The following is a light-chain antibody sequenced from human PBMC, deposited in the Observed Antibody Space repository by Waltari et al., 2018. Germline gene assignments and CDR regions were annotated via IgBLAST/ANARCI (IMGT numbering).Light chain of an antibody. Sequence: QSALTQPRSVSGSPGQSVTISCTGTSSAVGGYNYVSWYPPHPGKAPKLIIYAATQRPSGVPDRFSASKSDNTASLTISGLQAEDEADYYCCSYAGSITFWVFGGGTKLTVL. CDR1: SSAVGGYNY. V-gene: IGLV2-11*01. CDR2: AAT. CDR3: CSYAGSITFWV. J-gene: IGLJ3*02.